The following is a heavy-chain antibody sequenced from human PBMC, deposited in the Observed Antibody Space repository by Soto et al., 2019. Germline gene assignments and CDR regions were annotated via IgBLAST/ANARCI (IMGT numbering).Heavy chain of an antibody. J-gene: IGHJ4*02. V-gene: IGHV5-10-1*01. CDR2: IDPSDSQT. Sequence: PGESLKISCTASGYNFNNNWIGWVRQMPGKGLEWMGRIDPSDSQTYYSPSFRGHVTISAAKSITTVFLQWSSLRASDTAMYYCARQIYDSDSGPNFQYYFDSWGQGTLVTVSS. CDR3: ARQIYDSDSGPNFQYYFDS. CDR1: GYNFNNNW. D-gene: IGHD3-22*01.